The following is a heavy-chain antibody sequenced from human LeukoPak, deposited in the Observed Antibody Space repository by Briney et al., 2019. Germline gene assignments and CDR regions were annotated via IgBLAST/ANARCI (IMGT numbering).Heavy chain of an antibody. CDR1: GGSISSGDYY. CDR2: IYYSGST. J-gene: IGHJ4*02. D-gene: IGHD6-13*01. Sequence: PSQTLSLTCTVSGGSISSGDYYWRWIRQPPGKGLEWIGSIYYSGSTYYNPSLKSRVTISVDTSKNQFSLKLSSVTAADAAVYYCARGDSSSWYFDYWGQGTLVTVSS. V-gene: IGHV4-30-4*01. CDR3: ARGDSSSWYFDY.